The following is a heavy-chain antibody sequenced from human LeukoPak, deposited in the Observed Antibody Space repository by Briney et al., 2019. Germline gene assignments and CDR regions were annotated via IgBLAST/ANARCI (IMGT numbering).Heavy chain of an antibody. V-gene: IGHV3-11*03. Sequence: GGSLRLSCAASRFTFSDYYMSWIRQAPGKGLEWVSYIASSSSYTNYADSVKGRFTISRDNAKNSLYLQMNSLRAEDTAVYYCARKADYFDYGGEGTLVTVSS. CDR2: IASSSSYT. CDR3: ARKADYFDY. CDR1: RFTFSDYY. J-gene: IGHJ4*02. D-gene: IGHD2-15*01.